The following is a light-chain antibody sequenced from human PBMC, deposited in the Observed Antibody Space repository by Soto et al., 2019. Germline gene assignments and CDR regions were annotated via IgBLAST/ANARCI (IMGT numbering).Light chain of an antibody. CDR2: GAS. CDR3: QQYHKWPPFT. V-gene: IGKV3-15*01. CDR1: QTVSNN. J-gene: IGKJ4*01. Sequence: EIVMTQSPATLSMSPGERVSISCRASQTVSNNLAWYQQKPGQAPRLLIYGASTRAIGVAARFSGSGSGTEFTLTITSLQSEDFAGYYCQQYHKWPPFTFGGGTVVAIK.